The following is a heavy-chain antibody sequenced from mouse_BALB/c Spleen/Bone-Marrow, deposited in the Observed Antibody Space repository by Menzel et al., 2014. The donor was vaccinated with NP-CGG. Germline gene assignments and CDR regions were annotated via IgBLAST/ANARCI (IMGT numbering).Heavy chain of an antibody. CDR2: IYPGSGST. CDR1: GYTFTGYV. V-gene: IGHV1-81*01. J-gene: IGHJ4*01. D-gene: IGHD2-1*01. CDR3: ARLDGNYRYAMDY. Sequence: ESGPELVKPGASVKMSCKASGYTFTGYVITWVKQRTGQGLEWIGEIYPGSGSTYYNEKFKGKATLTADKSSNTAYMQLGSLTSEDSAVYFCARLDGNYRYAMDYWGQGTSVTVSS.